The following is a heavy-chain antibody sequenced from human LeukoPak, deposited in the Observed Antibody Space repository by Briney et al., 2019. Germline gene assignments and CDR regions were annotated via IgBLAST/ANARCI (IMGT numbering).Heavy chain of an antibody. CDR2: ISSSGSTI. D-gene: IGHD6-13*01. CDR1: GFTFSSYE. J-gene: IGHJ4*02. Sequence: GGSLRLSCAASGFTFSSYEMNWVRQAPGKGLEWVSYISSSGSTIYYADSVEGRFTISRDNAKNSLYLQMNSLRAEDTAVYYCARDQSGYSSSWYYFDYWGQGTLVTVSS. CDR3: ARDQSGYSSSWYYFDY. V-gene: IGHV3-48*03.